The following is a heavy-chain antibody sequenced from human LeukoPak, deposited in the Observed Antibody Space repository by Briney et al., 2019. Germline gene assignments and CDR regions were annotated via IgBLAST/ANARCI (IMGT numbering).Heavy chain of an antibody. CDR2: IWCDGSNK. Sequence: GRSLRLSCAASGFTFSSYGMHWVRQAPGKGLEWVAVIWCDGSNKYYADSVKGRFTISRDNSKNTLYLQMNSLRAEDTAVYYCAKDRKGLRFLEWLLLDYWGQGTLVTVSS. CDR1: GFTFSSYG. CDR3: AKDRKGLRFLEWLLLDY. V-gene: IGHV3-33*06. J-gene: IGHJ4*02. D-gene: IGHD3-3*01.